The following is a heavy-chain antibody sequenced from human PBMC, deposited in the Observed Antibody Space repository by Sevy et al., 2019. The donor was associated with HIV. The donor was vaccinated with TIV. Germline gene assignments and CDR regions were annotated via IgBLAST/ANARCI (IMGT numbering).Heavy chain of an antibody. CDR1: GLTFNNAW. V-gene: IGHV3-15*01. CDR3: TTKGDFWSGYQYFDY. Sequence: GGSLRLSCAVSGLTFNNAWMTWVRQAPGKGLEWVGRIKSQGDGGTIDYTAPVKGRFTISRDDSKNTLYLQMNSLKTEDTAVYYRTTKGDFWSGYQYFDYWGQGTLVTVSS. D-gene: IGHD3-3*01. J-gene: IGHJ4*02. CDR2: IKSQGDGGTI.